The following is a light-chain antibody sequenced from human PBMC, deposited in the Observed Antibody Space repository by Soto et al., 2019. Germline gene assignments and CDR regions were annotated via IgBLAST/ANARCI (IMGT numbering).Light chain of an antibody. CDR3: QKYNSAPT. CDR2: AAS. V-gene: IGKV1-27*01. CDR1: QGISSY. J-gene: IGKJ1*01. Sequence: DIQMTQSPSSLSASVGDRVTITCRASQGISSYLAWYQQKPGNVPKLLIYAASSLQSGVPSRCSGSGSGTDFTLTISSLQPEDVATYYCQKYNSAPTFGQGTKVEIK.